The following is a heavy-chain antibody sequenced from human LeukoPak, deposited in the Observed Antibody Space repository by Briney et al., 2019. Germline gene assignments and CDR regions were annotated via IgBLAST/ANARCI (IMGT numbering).Heavy chain of an antibody. D-gene: IGHD3-9*01. J-gene: IGHJ4*02. CDR3: AKTFDWLLFIFDY. Sequence: GGSLRLSCAASGFTVSSSYAMSWVRQAPGKGLEWVSAISGSGGSTYYADSVKGRFTISRDNSKNTLYLQMNSLRAEDTAVYYCAKTFDWLLFIFDYWGQGTLVTVSS. CDR2: ISGSGGST. V-gene: IGHV3-23*01. CDR1: GFTVSSSYA.